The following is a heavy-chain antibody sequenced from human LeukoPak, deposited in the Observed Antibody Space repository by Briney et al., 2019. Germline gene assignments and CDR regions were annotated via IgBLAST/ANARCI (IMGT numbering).Heavy chain of an antibody. D-gene: IGHD7-27*01. V-gene: IGHV3-49*03. CDR3: TRDLTGDGDY. CDR2: IRSKAYGGTT. Sequence: GGSLRLSCTASGFTFGDYAMSWFSQAPGKGLEWVGFIRSKAYGGTTEYAASVKGRFTISRDDSKSIAYLQMNSLKTEDTAVYYCTRDLTGDGDYWGQGTLVTVSS. J-gene: IGHJ4*02. CDR1: GFTFGDYA.